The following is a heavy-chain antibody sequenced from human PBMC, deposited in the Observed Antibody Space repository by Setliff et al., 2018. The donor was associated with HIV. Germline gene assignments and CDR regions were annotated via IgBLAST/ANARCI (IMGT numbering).Heavy chain of an antibody. CDR2: IIPILGVA. J-gene: IGHJ6*03. D-gene: IGHD3-10*01. V-gene: IGHV1-69*10. Sequence: GASVKVSCKASGGTFSSYAVSWVRQAPGQGLEWMGGIIPILGVANYAQKFQGRVTITADGSTRTVYMVLSSLRSEDTAVYYCARGTDGDYYYYMDVWGKGTTVTVSS. CDR1: GGTFSSYA. CDR3: ARGTDGDYYYYMDV.